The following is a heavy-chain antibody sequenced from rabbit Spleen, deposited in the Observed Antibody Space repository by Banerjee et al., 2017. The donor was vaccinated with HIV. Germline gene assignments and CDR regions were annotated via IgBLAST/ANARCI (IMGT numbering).Heavy chain of an antibody. CDR2: AYAGSSGGT. CDR3: ARDSGTSFSTYGMDL. D-gene: IGHD8-1*01. V-gene: IGHV1S40*01. J-gene: IGHJ6*01. Sequence: QSLEESGGALVKPGASLTLTCKASGFSFNSGYDMCWVRQAPGKGLEWVACAYAGSSGGTYSATWAKGRFTISKTSSTTVTLQMTSLTAADTATYFCARDSGTSFSTYGMDLWGPGTLVTVS. CDR1: GFSFNSGYD.